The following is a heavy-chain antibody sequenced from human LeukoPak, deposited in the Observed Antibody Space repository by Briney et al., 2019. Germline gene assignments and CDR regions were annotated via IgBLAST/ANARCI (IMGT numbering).Heavy chain of an antibody. CDR1: GFTFSDYY. V-gene: IGHV3-11*01. J-gene: IGHJ6*03. CDR2: ISSSGSTI. CDR3: ASGHGNYYMDV. D-gene: IGHD4-17*01. Sequence: GGSLGLSCAASGFTFSDYYMSWIRQAPGKGLEWVSYISSSGSTIYYADSVKGRFTISRDNAKNSLYLQMNSLRAEDTGVYYCASGHGNYYMDVWGKGTTVTVSS.